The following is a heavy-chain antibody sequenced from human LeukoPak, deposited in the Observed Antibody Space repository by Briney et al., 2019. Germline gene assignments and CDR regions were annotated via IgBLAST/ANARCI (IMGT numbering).Heavy chain of an antibody. V-gene: IGHV4-59*01. J-gene: IGHJ4*02. CDR1: GGSITTYY. Sequence: SETLSLTCTVSGGSITTYYWSWIRQPPGKGLEWIGYIYYSGSTNYNPSLKSRVTISVDTSKNQFSLKLSSVTAADTAVYYCARGSSSSPFDYWGQGTLVTVSS. CDR3: ARGSSSSPFDY. D-gene: IGHD6-6*01. CDR2: IYYSGST.